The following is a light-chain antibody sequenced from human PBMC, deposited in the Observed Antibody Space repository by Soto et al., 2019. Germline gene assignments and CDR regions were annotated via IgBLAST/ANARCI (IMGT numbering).Light chain of an antibody. CDR1: QSVSNY. V-gene: IGKV3-11*01. CDR2: DTS. Sequence: EIVLTQSPATLSLSPGGRATLSCRASQSVSNYLAWYQQKPGQAPRLLMYDTSNRAPGIPARFSGSGSGTDFTLTINSLEPEDFAVYFCQQRSKFLWTFGQGTKVEI. J-gene: IGKJ1*01. CDR3: QQRSKFLWT.